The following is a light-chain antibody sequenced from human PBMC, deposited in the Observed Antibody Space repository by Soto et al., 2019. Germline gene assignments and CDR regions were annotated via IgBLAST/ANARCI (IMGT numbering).Light chain of an antibody. CDR3: QQYDDWLRLT. J-gene: IGKJ4*01. V-gene: IGKV3D-15*01. CDR2: GAS. Sequence: EIVMTQSPATLSVSQGERATLSCRAVRVVKIYWAWYQQKPGQAPRLLIFGASSRATGIPARFSGSGSGTEFNLTISSLQSEDFAVYFCQQYDDWLRLTFGGGTKVEIK. CDR1: RVVKIY.